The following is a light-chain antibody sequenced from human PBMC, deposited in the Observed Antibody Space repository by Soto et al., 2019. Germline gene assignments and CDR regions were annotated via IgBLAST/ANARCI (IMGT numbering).Light chain of an antibody. CDR3: QQYNSYST. J-gene: IGKJ4*01. CDR2: AAS. Sequence: AIRMTQSPSSLSASTGDRVTVTCRASQSVGSYLAWYQQKPGAAPKLLIYAASTLHIGVPSRFSGSGSGTEFTLTISGLQPDDFATYYCQQYNSYSTFGGGTKVDIK. V-gene: IGKV1-8*01. CDR1: QSVGSY.